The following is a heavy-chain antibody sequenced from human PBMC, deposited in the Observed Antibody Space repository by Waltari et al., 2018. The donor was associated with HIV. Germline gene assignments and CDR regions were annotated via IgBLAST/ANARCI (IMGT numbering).Heavy chain of an antibody. CDR3: ARDPQNTQLESGMDV. D-gene: IGHD1-1*01. V-gene: IGHV1-8*01. Sequence: PNSGNTGYAQKFQGRVTMTRNTSISTAYMELSSLRSEDTAVYYCARDPQNTQLESGMDVWGQGTTVTVSS. CDR2: PNSGNT. J-gene: IGHJ6*02.